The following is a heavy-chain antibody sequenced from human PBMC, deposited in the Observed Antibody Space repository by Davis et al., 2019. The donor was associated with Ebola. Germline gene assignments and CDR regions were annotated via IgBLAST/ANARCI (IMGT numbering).Heavy chain of an antibody. CDR3: MKQLTAAEGPDFDF. V-gene: IGHV3-23*01. CDR2: INSNAAYT. CDR1: GFAFTYSA. D-gene: IGHD2-2*01. J-gene: IGHJ4*02. Sequence: GESLKTSCAASGFAFTYSAMSWVRQAPGTGLQWVSAINSNAAYTDYPDSVKGRFTISRDNSKNTLYLQMNNLRVEDTAVYYCMKQLTAAEGPDFDFWGQGTLVTVSS.